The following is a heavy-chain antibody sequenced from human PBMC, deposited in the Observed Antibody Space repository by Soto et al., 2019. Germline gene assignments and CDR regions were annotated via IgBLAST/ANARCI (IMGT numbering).Heavy chain of an antibody. CDR3: ANSRGGTFLGYHGMDI. J-gene: IGHJ6*02. CDR2: IIPVFGRV. V-gene: IGHV1-69*01. Sequence: QVQLVQSGPEVKKTGTSVKVSCKASGGTFSSRAISWVRQAPGHGLEGMGGIIPVFGRVNYAEKFQDRVTFTADESTGTVYMELSSLRSEDTALYYCANSRGGTFLGYHGMDILGQGTTVAVSS. CDR1: GGTFSSRA. D-gene: IGHD3-16*01.